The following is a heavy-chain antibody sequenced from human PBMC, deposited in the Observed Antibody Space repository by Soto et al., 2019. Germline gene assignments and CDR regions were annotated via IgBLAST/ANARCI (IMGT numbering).Heavy chain of an antibody. J-gene: IGHJ4*02. V-gene: IGHV4-59*01. CDR1: GDSISSFY. D-gene: IGHD2-2*01. CDR2: IFASGST. CDR3: ARVGYCSSTPCWPIGYFEY. Sequence: QVQLQESGPGLVKPSETLSLTCTVSGDSISSFYWTWIRQPPGKGLGWVGYIFASGSTNYNPSLKRRVTISVDPSENQFSLKLTSVTAADTAVYYCARVGYCSSTPCWPIGYFEYWGQGTLVTVSS.